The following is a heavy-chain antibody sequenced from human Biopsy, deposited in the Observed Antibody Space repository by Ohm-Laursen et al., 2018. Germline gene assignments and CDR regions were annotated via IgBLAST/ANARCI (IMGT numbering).Heavy chain of an antibody. CDR3: AKDKGTFNFYYYGINV. Sequence: SLRLSCAASGFTFSNSGMHWVRQAPGKGLEWVAAISYDGSKTDYGDSVKGRLNISRDNSKNTLDLQMSSLRVEDTAVYFCAKDKGTFNFYYYGINVWGQGTTVTVSS. D-gene: IGHD2/OR15-2a*01. CDR1: GFTFSNSG. V-gene: IGHV3-30*18. J-gene: IGHJ6*02. CDR2: ISYDGSKT.